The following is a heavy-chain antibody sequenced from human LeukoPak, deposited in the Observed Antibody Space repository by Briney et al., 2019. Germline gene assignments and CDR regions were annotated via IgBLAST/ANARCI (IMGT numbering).Heavy chain of an antibody. CDR3: TRAPYSSGWYTVDF. D-gene: IGHD6-19*01. J-gene: IGHJ4*02. CDR2: IQDGSDK. V-gene: IGHV3-7*04. CDR1: GFTFSSYC. Sequence: PGGSLRLSCVASGFTFSSYCMSWVRQAPGKGLEWVANIQDGSDKYYVDSVKGRFTISRDNAKNSLYLQMDSLRDEDTAVYYCTRAPYSSGWYTVDFWGQGTLVTVSS.